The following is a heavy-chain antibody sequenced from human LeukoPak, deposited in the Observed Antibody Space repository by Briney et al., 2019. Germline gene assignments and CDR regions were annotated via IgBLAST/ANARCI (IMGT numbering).Heavy chain of an antibody. V-gene: IGHV3-33*01. D-gene: IGHD1-7*01. CDR3: ARATGTTSNYYYGMDV. Sequence: GGSLRLSCAASGFTSSSYGMHWVRQAPGKGPEWVAVIWYDGSNKYYADSVKGRFTISRDNSKNTLYLQMNSLRAEDTAVYYCARATGTTSNYYYGMDVWGQGTTVTVSS. J-gene: IGHJ6*02. CDR1: GFTSSSYG. CDR2: IWYDGSNK.